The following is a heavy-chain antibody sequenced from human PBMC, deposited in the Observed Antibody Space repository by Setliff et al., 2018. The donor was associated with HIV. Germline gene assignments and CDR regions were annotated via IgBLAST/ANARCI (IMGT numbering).Heavy chain of an antibody. Sequence: SETLSLTCAVYGGPSTDHYWNWIRQSPGMGLEWIAEIHHTGYINYNPSLRSRVSVSRDMPSNQFSLRLSSVTAADAAVYYCAAFFVTPMTTQDFWGQGTLVTRLL. V-gene: IGHV4-34*01. CDR3: AAFFVTPMTTQDF. D-gene: IGHD4-4*01. CDR1: GGPSTDHY. J-gene: IGHJ4*02. CDR2: IHHTGYI.